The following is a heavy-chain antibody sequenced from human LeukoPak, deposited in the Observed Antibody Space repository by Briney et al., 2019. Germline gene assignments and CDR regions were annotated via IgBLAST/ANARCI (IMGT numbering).Heavy chain of an antibody. D-gene: IGHD3-9*01. CDR2: IYPGDSDT. Sequence: GESLKISCKGSGYTFTNYWIGWVRQMPGKGLEFMGIIYPGDSDTRYSPSFQGQVTISVDKSINTAYLQWSSLKASDSAMYYCARSPNYDILTGLASPNWFDPWGQGTLVTVSS. CDR3: ARSPNYDILTGLASPNWFDP. CDR1: GYTFTNYW. V-gene: IGHV5-51*01. J-gene: IGHJ5*02.